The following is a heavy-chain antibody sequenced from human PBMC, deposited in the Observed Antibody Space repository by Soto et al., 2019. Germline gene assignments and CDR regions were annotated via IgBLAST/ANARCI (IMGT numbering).Heavy chain of an antibody. J-gene: IGHJ3*02. V-gene: IGHV1-69*06. CDR2: IIPIFGTA. CDR3: ARDRVYYDSSGYYLGAFEI. CDR1: GGTFSSYA. D-gene: IGHD3-22*01. Sequence: ASVKVSCKASGGTFSSYAISWVRQAPGQGLEWMGGIIPIFGTANYAQKFQGRVTITADKSTSTAYMALSSQRSEDTAVYYCARDRVYYDSSGYYLGAFEIWGQGTMVTVSS.